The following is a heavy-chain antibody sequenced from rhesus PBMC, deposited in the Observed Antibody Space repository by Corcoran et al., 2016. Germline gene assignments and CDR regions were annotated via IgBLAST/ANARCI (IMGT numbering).Heavy chain of an antibody. J-gene: IGHJ4*01. CDR3: ARVGNYFDY. CDR2: IYGSSGST. CDR1: GYSLSSKS. Sequence: QVQLQESGPGLVKPSETLSLTCAVSGYSLSSKSWSWFPHPPGKGLECIGYIYGSSGSTYYNPSLKSRVTISTDTSKNQFSLKLSSVTAADTAVYYCARVGNYFDYWGQGVLVTVSS. D-gene: IGHD7-45*01. V-gene: IGHV4-165*01.